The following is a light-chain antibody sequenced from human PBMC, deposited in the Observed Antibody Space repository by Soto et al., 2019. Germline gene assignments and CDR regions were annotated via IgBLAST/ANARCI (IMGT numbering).Light chain of an antibody. V-gene: IGKV3-20*01. Sequence: EIVLTQFPCTLSLSPGERATLSCRASQSFTFNYLAWYQQKPGQPTRLLIYGATIRATGIPDRFSGSGSGTDFTLSISRLEPEYFAVYYCQYYGTPPLTFGGGTQVEVK. CDR1: QSFTFNY. CDR3: QYYGTPPLT. CDR2: GAT. J-gene: IGKJ4*01.